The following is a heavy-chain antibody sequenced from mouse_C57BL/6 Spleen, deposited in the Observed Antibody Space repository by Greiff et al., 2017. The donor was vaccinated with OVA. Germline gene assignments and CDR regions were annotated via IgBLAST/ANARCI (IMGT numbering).Heavy chain of an antibody. CDR1: GFTIKNTY. J-gene: IGHJ2*01. CDR2: IDPANGNT. CDR3: ARSHYYGSPYYFDY. Sequence: VQLQQSVAELVRPGASVKLSCTASGFTIKNTYMHWVKQRPEQGLEWIGRIDPANGNTKYAPKFQGKATITADTSSNTAYLQLSSLTSEDTAIYYCARSHYYGSPYYFDYWGQGTTLTVSS. V-gene: IGHV14-3*01. D-gene: IGHD1-1*01.